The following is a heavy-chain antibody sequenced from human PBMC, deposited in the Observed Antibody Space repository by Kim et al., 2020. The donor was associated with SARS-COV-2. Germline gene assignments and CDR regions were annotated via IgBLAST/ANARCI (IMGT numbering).Heavy chain of an antibody. V-gene: IGHV4-39*02. CDR2: IYYTGDT. J-gene: IGHJ5*02. Sequence: SETLSLTCTVSGGSVSSRNYYWGWLRQPPGKGLEWIGNIYYTGDTYYNPSLKSRVTISVDTSKNHFSLKLSSLTAADTAVYYCARLEYSSSSRLFDPWGQGTLGTVSS. D-gene: IGHD6-6*01. CDR3: ARLEYSSSSRLFDP. CDR1: GGSVSSRNYY.